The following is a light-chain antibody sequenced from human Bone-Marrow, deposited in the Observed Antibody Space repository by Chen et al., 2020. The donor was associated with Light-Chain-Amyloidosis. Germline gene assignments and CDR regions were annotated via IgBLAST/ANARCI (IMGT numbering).Light chain of an antibody. CDR1: SSYVGGYTF. CDR3: STYLGHNNWV. CDR2: EVS. V-gene: IGLV2-8*01. Sequence: QSALTQPPSASGSPGQSVTISCTVASSYVGGYTFVSWYQQHPAKAPKLMIHEVSKSPSGVPDRFSGSTSGHTASLTVSGVQAEDEADYSCSTYLGHNNWVFGGGTKLTVL. J-gene: IGLJ3*02.